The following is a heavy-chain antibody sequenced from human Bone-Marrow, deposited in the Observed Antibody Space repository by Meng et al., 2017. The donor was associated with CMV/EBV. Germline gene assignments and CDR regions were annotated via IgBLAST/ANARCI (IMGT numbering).Heavy chain of an antibody. Sequence: ASVKVSCKASGYTFTSYYMNWVRQAPGQGLEWMGIINPSRGSTGYAQKFQGRVTMTWDTSTSTVYMGLSSLRSEDTAVYYCARHPTSVAADGAFDIWGQGTMVTVSS. CDR2: INPSRGST. D-gene: IGHD6-19*01. CDR3: ARHPTSVAADGAFDI. CDR1: GYTFTSYY. J-gene: IGHJ3*02. V-gene: IGHV1-46*01.